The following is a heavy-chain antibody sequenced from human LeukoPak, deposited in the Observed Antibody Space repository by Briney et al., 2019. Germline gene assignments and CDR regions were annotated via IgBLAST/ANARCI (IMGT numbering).Heavy chain of an antibody. Sequence: GGSLRLSCAASGFTVSSNYMSWVRQAPGKGLEWVANIQEDGKKENYVDSVRGRFTISRDNAKNSIYLQLNSLRVEDTAVYYCAKDIVGGGDDFWGQGTLVIVSS. D-gene: IGHD2-21*02. V-gene: IGHV3-7*01. J-gene: IGHJ4*02. CDR2: IQEDGKKE. CDR1: GFTVSSNY. CDR3: AKDIVGGGDDF.